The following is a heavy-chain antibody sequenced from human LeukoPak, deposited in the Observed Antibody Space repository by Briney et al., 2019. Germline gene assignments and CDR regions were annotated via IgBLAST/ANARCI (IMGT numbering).Heavy chain of an antibody. J-gene: IGHJ4*02. CDR3: AKELYGNPSGY. CDR2: ISGDGGTI. D-gene: IGHD2-8*01. Sequence: GGSLRLSCAASGFTLRSSAMSWARQAPGKGLEWVSAISGDGGTISYAASVRGRFTISRDNAKNTLFLQMSSLGAGDTALYYCAKELYGNPSGYWGQGTRVTVSS. V-gene: IGHV3-23*01. CDR1: GFTLRSSA.